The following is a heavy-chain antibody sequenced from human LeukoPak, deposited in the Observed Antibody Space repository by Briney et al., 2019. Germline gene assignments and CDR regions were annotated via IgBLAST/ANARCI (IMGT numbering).Heavy chain of an antibody. CDR2: IIPIFGTA. CDR3: ARLDLAVAGKGDY. CDR1: GGTFSSYA. J-gene: IGHJ4*02. Sequence: SVKVSCKASGGTFSSYAISWVRQAPGQGREWMGGIIPIFGTANYAQKFQGRVTITADKSTSTAYMELSSLRSEDTAVYYCARLDLAVAGKGDYWGQGTLVTVSS. D-gene: IGHD6-19*01. V-gene: IGHV1-69*06.